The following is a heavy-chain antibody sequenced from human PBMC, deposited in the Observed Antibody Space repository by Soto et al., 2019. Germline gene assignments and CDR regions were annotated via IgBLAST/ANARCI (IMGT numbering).Heavy chain of an antibody. CDR1: GATISSGDYY. V-gene: IGHV4-30-4*01. J-gene: IGHJ6*02. D-gene: IGHD5-12*01. CDR3: ARAWHYYYYGLDV. CDR2: IYHSGTT. Sequence: SETLSLTCTVSGATISSGDYYWSWIRQSPGKGLEYIGYIYHSGTTYYNPSLKSRVIMSLDTSKNQFSLKLNSVTAADTAVYYCARAWHYYYYGLDVWGQGTTVTVSS.